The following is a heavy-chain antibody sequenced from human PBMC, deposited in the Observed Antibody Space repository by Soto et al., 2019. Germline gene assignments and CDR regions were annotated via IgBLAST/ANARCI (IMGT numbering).Heavy chain of an antibody. V-gene: IGHV3-9*01. CDR1: GFAFDQYA. D-gene: IGHD3-3*01. CDR2: LSWNSGNI. Sequence: EVQLVESGGGLVQPGRSLRLSCAASGFAFDQYAMHWVRQAPGKGLEWVSVLSWNSGNIGYADSVKGRFTISRDNAKNSLHLQMNSLRAEDTALYYCAKALGSSFLYNAQYFHYWGQGTLVTVSS. J-gene: IGHJ1*01. CDR3: AKALGSSFLYNAQYFHY.